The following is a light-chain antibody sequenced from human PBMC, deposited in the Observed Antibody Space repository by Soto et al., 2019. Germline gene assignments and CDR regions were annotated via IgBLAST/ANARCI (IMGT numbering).Light chain of an antibody. V-gene: IGLV2-23*02. Sequence: QSVLTQPASVSGSPGQSITISCTGTSSDVGSYNLVSWYQQHPGKAPKLVILEVSKRPSGVSNRFSGSKSGNTASLTISGLQAEDEADYYYCSYAGRSTHVFGTGTKVTVL. CDR2: EVS. CDR3: CSYAGRSTHV. J-gene: IGLJ1*01. CDR1: SSDVGSYNL.